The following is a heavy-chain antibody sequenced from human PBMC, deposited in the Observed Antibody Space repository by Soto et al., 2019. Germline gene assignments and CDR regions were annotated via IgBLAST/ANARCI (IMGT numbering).Heavy chain of an antibody. J-gene: IGHJ5*02. CDR2: VYHTGST. V-gene: IGHV4-59*01. CDR1: GGSINNYY. Sequence: PSETLSLTCTVSGGSINNYYWTWIRQPPGKGLEWIGYVYHTGSTNYNPSLKGRVTISIDTSKNQFSLKLNAVTAADTAVYYCARRNDTPHWLDTCGQGTLVTVSA. CDR3: ARRNDTPHWLDT. D-gene: IGHD2-15*01.